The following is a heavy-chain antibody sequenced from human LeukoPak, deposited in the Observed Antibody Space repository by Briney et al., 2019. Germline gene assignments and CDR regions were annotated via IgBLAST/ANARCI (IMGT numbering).Heavy chain of an antibody. D-gene: IGHD2-15*01. CDR3: ARVGRYCSGGSCYAREGTMIVVVPYFDY. CDR2: INPNSGGT. Sequence: ASVNVSCKASGYTFTGYYMHWVRQAPGQGLEWMGWINPNSGGTNYAQKFQGRVTMTRDTSISTAYMELSRLRSDDTAVYYCARVGRYCSGGSCYAREGTMIVVVPYFDYWGQGTLVTVSS. J-gene: IGHJ4*02. V-gene: IGHV1-2*02. CDR1: GYTFTGYY.